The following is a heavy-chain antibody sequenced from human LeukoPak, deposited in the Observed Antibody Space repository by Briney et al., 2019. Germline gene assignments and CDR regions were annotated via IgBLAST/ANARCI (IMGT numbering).Heavy chain of an antibody. CDR3: AKDALAGPLGVVVPAATYFDY. V-gene: IGHV3-23*01. CDR1: GFTFSSYA. Sequence: GGSLRLSCAASGFTFSSYAMSWVRQAPGKGLEWVSAISGSGGSTYYADSVKGRFTISRDNSKNTLYLQTNSLRAEDTAVYYCAKDALAGPLGVVVPAATYFDYWGQGTLVTVSS. J-gene: IGHJ4*02. CDR2: ISGSGGST. D-gene: IGHD2-2*01.